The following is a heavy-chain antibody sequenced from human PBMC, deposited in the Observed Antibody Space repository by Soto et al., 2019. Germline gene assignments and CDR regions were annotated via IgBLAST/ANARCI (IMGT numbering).Heavy chain of an antibody. V-gene: IGHV3-7*01. Sequence: GGSLRRCCAASGFTLSNYWMSWVRQAPGKGRELVANINQNGRDKYYVDSVKGRFTISRDNAKELLYLQMNSLRGEYTAVDYLVREPTTSVVNYCLDVWGQGTTVTVSS. CDR2: INQNGRDK. CDR1: GFTLSNYW. CDR3: VREPTTSVVNYCLDV. J-gene: IGHJ6*02.